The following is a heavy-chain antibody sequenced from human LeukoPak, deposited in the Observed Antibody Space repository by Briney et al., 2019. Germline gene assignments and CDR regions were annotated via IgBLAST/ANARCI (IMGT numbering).Heavy chain of an antibody. Sequence: GRSLRLSCAASGFTFDDYAMHWVRQAPGKGLEWVSGISWDGGSTYYADSVKGRFTISRDNSKNSLYLQMNSLRAEDTALYYCAKDIFAYYYDSSGYYYGPDYWGQGTLVTVSS. J-gene: IGHJ4*02. CDR2: ISWDGGST. D-gene: IGHD3-22*01. CDR1: GFTFDDYA. CDR3: AKDIFAYYYDSSGYYYGPDY. V-gene: IGHV3-43D*03.